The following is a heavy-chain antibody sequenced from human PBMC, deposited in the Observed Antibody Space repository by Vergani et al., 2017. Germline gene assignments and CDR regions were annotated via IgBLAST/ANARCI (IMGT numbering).Heavy chain of an antibody. CDR1: EYSFGNYW. CDR2: IYPADSDT. J-gene: IGHJ4*02. V-gene: IGHV5-51*03. Sequence: EVELVQSGPEMRTPGESLKISCKGCEYSFGNYWIGWVRQMPGKGLEWMGIIYPADSDTNYSPSFQGQVTISADKSISTAFLQWDRLKAADTALFYCARDTTYTDSWGQGTLFTVSS. D-gene: IGHD1-1*01. CDR3: ARDTTYTDS.